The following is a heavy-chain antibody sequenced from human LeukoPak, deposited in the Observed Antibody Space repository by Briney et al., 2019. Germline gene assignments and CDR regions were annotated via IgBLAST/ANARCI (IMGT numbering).Heavy chain of an antibody. CDR2: IYYSGST. CDR3: AKAAKYYYGSETYYYFDY. V-gene: IGHV4-59*01. Sequence: PSETLSLTCTVSGGSISSYYWSWIRQPPGKGLEWIGYIYYSGSTNYNPSLKSRVTMSVDTSKSQFSLSLSSVTTADTAVYFCAKAAKYYYGSETYYYFDYWGQGILVTVSS. D-gene: IGHD3-10*01. CDR1: GGSISSYY. J-gene: IGHJ4*02.